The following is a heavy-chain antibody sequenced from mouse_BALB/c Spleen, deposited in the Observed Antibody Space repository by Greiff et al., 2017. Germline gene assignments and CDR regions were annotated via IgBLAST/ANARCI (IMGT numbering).Heavy chain of an antibody. J-gene: IGHJ4*01. CDR3: ARGDYGSSSYAMDY. CDR2: ISSGSSTI. V-gene: IGHV5-17*02. Sequence: DVMLVESGGGLVQPGGSRKLSCAASGFTFSSFGMHWVRQAPEKGLEWVAYISSGSSTIYYADTVKGRFTISRDNPKNTLFLQMTSLRSEDTAMYYCARGDYGSSSYAMDYWGQGTSVTVSA. D-gene: IGHD1-1*01. CDR1: GFTFSSFG.